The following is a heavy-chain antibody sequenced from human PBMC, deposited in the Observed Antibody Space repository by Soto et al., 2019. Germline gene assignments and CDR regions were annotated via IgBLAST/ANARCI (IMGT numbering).Heavy chain of an antibody. J-gene: IGHJ6*02. Sequence: QVQLVQSGAEVKKPGSSVKVSCKASGGTFSSYTISWVRQSPGQGLEWMGRIIPILGIANYAQKFQGRVPITADKSTSTVYMELCSLRSEDTAVYYFARGAGSYGMVDYYYGMAVRGQGTTVTVSS. V-gene: IGHV1-69*02. CDR3: ARGAGSYGMVDYYYGMAV. CDR1: GGTFSSYT. CDR2: IIPILGIA. D-gene: IGHD3-10*01.